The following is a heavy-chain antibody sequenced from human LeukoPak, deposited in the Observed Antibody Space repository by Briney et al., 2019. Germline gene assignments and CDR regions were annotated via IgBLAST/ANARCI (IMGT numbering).Heavy chain of an antibody. CDR3: ARGQVSSGCEFDY. J-gene: IGHJ4*02. CDR1: GGSFSGYY. V-gene: IGHV4-34*01. Sequence: SETLSLTCAVYGGSFSGYYWSWIRQPPGKGLEWIGEINHSGSTNYNSSLKSRVTISVDTSKNQFSLKLSSVTAADTAVYYCARGQVSSGCEFDYWGQGTLVTVSS. D-gene: IGHD6-19*01. CDR2: INHSGST.